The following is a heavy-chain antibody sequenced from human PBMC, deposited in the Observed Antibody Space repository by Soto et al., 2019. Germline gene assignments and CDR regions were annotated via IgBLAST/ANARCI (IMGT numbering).Heavy chain of an antibody. D-gene: IGHD6-13*01. CDR1: GGPVGYTSFY. J-gene: IGHJ1*01. V-gene: IGHV4-39*02. Sequence: SATLSLTCDVSGGPVGYTSFYWGWLRQSPGKGLEWIGSVHHSVITYYNPSLKGRVTISLDTSKNQFSLRLTSVTAADTAVYYCARDTSSTSLRAEYFQFWGQGTPVTV. CDR3: ARDTSSTSLRAEYFQF. CDR2: VHHSVIT.